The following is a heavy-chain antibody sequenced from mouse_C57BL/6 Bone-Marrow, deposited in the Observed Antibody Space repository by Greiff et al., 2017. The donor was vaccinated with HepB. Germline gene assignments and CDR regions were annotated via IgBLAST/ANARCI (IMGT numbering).Heavy chain of an antibody. D-gene: IGHD1-1*01. V-gene: IGHV1-12*01. J-gene: IGHJ1*03. CDR1: GYTFTSYN. CDR3: ARDWLYYYGSSSNWYFDV. CDR2: IYPGNGDT. Sequence: LQQSGAELVRPGASVKMSCKASGYTFTSYNMHWVKQTPRQGLEWIGAIYPGNGDTSYNQKFKGKATLTVDKSSSTAYMQLSSLTSEDSAVYFCARDWLYYYGSSSNWYFDVWGTGTTVTVSS.